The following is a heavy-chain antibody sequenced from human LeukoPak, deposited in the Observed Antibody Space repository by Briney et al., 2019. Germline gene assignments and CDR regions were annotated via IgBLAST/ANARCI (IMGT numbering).Heavy chain of an antibody. J-gene: IGHJ4*02. CDR2: MNPNSGNT. V-gene: IGHV1-8*01. CDR1: GYTFTSYD. CDR3: ARGSVATRGTFLY. Sequence: ASVKVSCKASGYTFTSYDINWVRQATGQGLEWMGWMNPNSGNTGYAQKFQGRVTMTRNTSISTGYMELSSLRSEDTAVYYCARGSVATRGTFLYWGQGTLVTVSS. D-gene: IGHD5-12*01.